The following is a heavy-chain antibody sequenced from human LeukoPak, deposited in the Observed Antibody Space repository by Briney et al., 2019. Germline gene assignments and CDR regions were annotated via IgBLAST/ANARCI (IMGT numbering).Heavy chain of an antibody. V-gene: IGHV3-7*01. CDR1: GFTFSSYS. Sequence: PGGSLRLSCAASGFTFSSYSMNWVRQAPGKGLEWVANIKQDGGEKYYVDSVKGRFTISRDNAKNSLYLQMNSLRAEDTAVYYCARDWSGASNWFDPWGQGTLVTVSS. CDR3: ARDWSGASNWFDP. J-gene: IGHJ5*02. D-gene: IGHD3-3*01. CDR2: IKQDGGEK.